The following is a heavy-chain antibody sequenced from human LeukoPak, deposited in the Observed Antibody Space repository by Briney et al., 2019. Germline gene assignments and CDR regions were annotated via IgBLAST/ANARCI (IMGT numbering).Heavy chain of an antibody. D-gene: IGHD6-25*01. CDR3: ARGNNQRLGWFDP. CDR1: GGTFGSYA. J-gene: IGHJ5*02. CDR2: IIPIFGTA. Sequence: SVKVSCKASGGTFGSYAISWVRQAPGQGLEWMGGIIPIFGTANYAQKFQGRVTITTDESTSTAYMELSSLRSEDTAVYYCARGNNQRLGWFDPWGQGTLVTVSS. V-gene: IGHV1-69*05.